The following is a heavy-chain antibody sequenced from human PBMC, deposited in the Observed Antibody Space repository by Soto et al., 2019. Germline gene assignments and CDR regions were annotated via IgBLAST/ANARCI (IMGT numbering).Heavy chain of an antibody. Sequence: QVQLVESGGGVVQPGRCLRLSCAASGFTFSSYGMHWVRQAPGKGLDWVAVIWYDGSNKYYADAVKGRFTISRDNSKNTLYLQMNSLRAEDTAVYYCARERDYGDYSDWVYYFDYWGQGTLVTVSS. J-gene: IGHJ4*02. CDR2: IWYDGSNK. CDR3: ARERDYGDYSDWVYYFDY. D-gene: IGHD4-17*01. CDR1: GFTFSSYG. V-gene: IGHV3-33*01.